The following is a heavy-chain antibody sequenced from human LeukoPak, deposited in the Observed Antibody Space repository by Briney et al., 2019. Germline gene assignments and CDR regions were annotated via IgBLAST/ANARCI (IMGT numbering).Heavy chain of an antibody. CDR2: IYYSGST. V-gene: IGHV4-59*01. J-gene: IGHJ2*01. CDR1: GGSISSYY. Sequence: SETLSLTCTVSGGSISSYYWSWTRQPPGKGLEWMGYIYYSGSTNYNPSLKSRVTISVDTSKNQFSLKLSSVTAADTAVYYCARGRFGAHWYFDLWGRGTLVTVSS. CDR3: ARGRFGAHWYFDL. D-gene: IGHD3-10*01.